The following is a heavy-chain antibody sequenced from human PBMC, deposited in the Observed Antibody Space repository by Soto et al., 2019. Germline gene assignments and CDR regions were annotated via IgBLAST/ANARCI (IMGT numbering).Heavy chain of an antibody. V-gene: IGHV5-10-1*01. CDR2: IDPADSST. Sequence: GESLKISCQGSGYSFTTYWISWVRQMPGKGLEWMGKIDPADSSTNYSPPFQGHITISVDRSINTAHLQFSSLKAADTAVYYCARLEKWYYNYYGLDVWGQGTMVTVSS. D-gene: IGHD1-26*01. J-gene: IGHJ6*02. CDR1: GYSFTTYW. CDR3: ARLEKWYYNYYGLDV.